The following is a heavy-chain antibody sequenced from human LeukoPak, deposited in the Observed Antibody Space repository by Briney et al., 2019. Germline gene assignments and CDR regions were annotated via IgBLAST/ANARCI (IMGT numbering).Heavy chain of an antibody. CDR1: GGSISSHY. V-gene: IGHV4-59*11. CDR3: ASGGYSSSSDWFDP. CDR2: IYYSGST. D-gene: IGHD6-6*01. J-gene: IGHJ5*02. Sequence: SETLSLTCTVSGGSISSHYWSWIRQPPGKGLEWIGYIYYSGSTNYNPSLKSRVTISVDTSKNQFSLKLSSVTAADTAVYYCASGGYSSSSDWFDPWGQGTLVTVSS.